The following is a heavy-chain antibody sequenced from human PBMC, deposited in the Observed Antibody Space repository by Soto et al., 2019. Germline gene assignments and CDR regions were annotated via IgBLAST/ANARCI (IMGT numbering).Heavy chain of an antibody. D-gene: IGHD2-15*01. CDR3: ARGWDCSGGSCYPRS. CDR1: GYTFTSYD. J-gene: IGHJ5*02. V-gene: IGHV1-8*01. Sequence: ASVKVSCKASGYTFTSYDINWVRQATGQGLEWMGWMNPNSGNTGYAQKFQGRVTMTRNTSISTAYMELSSLRSEDTAVYYCARGWDCSGGSCYPRSWGQGTLVTVSS. CDR2: MNPNSGNT.